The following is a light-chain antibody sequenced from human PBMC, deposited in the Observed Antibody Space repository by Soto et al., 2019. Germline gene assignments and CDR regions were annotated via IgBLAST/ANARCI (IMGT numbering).Light chain of an antibody. CDR3: QQSYSPPPIT. CDR2: AAS. J-gene: IGKJ5*01. Sequence: DIQMTQSPSSLSASVGDRVTITCRASQSTGRFLNWYQQKPGKAPALLIYAASSLQSGVPSRFSGSGSGTDFTLTISSLQPEDFATYYCQQSYSPPPITFGQGTRLEIK. CDR1: QSTGRF. V-gene: IGKV1-39*01.